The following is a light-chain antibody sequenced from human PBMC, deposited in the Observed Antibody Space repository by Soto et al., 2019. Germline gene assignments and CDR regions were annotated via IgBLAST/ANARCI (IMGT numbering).Light chain of an antibody. V-gene: IGLV1-47*01. J-gene: IGLJ2*01. CDR2: KSN. CDR3: VAWDDNLSCVL. Sequence: QSVLTQPPSASGTPGQGVTISCSGSSSNFASNSVYWYQQVPGTAPKLLIYKSNQRPSGVPDRFSGSKSGTSASLAIIGLRSEDEADYYCVAWDDNLSCVLFGGGTKVTVL. CDR1: SSNFASNS.